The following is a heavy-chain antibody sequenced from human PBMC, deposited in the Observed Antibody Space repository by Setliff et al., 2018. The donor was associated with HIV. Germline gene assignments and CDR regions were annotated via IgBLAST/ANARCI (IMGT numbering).Heavy chain of an antibody. CDR2: LGTAGDT. CDR1: GFSFNRFD. D-gene: IGHD1-7*01. Sequence: PGGSLRLSCVASGFSFNRFDMHWVRQGTGKCLEWVSGLGTAGDTFYAGSVKGRFTISRENDKHFLWLQMNSLRAGDTAVYYCVKWNYPNSWGQGTLVTVSS. J-gene: IGHJ4*02. CDR3: VKWNYPNS. V-gene: IGHV3-13*01.